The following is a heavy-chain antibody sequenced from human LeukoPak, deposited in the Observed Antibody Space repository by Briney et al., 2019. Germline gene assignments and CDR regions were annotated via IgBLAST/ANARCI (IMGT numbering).Heavy chain of an antibody. CDR1: GGSISSSSYY. V-gene: IGHV4-39*07. CDR3: ARAALSEGGAFDI. CDR2: IYYSGST. Sequence: SETLSLTCTVSGGSISSSSYYWGWIRQPPGKGLEWIGSIYYSGSTYYNPSLKSRVTISVDTSKNQFSLKLSSVTAADTAVYYCARAALSEGGAFDIWGQGTMVTVSS. J-gene: IGHJ3*02. D-gene: IGHD2/OR15-2a*01.